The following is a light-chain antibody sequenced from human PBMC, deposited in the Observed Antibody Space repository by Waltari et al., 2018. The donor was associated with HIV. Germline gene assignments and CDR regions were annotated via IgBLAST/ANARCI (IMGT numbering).Light chain of an antibody. CDR3: AAWDDSLSVWV. J-gene: IGLJ3*02. Sequence: QSVLTQPPSASGTPGQRVTISCSGSSSNIGSNHVYWYQQPPGTAPKRLIYRNNQRPSGVPDRFSGSKSGTSASLAISGLRSEDEADYYCAAWDDSLSVWVFGGGTKMTVL. V-gene: IGLV1-47*01. CDR2: RNN. CDR1: SSNIGSNH.